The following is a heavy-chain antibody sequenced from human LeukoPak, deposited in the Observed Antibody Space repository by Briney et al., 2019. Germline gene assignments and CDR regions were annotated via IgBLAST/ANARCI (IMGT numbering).Heavy chain of an antibody. V-gene: IGHV1-2*02. D-gene: IGHD3-10*01. CDR2: INPNSGGT. J-gene: IGHJ5*02. CDR1: RHTFTGYY. CDR3: ASPDYYGSGSYKFDP. Sequence: ASVKVSCKASRHTFTGYYMHWVQQAPGQGLEWMGWINPNSGGTKYAQQFLGRVTMTTDTSISTAYMQLSSLRSDDTAVYYCASPDYYGSGSYKFDPWGQGTLVTVSS.